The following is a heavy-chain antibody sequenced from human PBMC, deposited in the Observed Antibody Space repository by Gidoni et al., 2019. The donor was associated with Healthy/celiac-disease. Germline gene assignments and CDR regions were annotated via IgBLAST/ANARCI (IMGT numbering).Heavy chain of an antibody. V-gene: IGHV3-53*01. J-gene: IGHJ6*02. CDR3: ARDYDFWAFYGMDV. Sequence: EVQLVESGGGLIQPGVSLRLSCAASGFIVSGNYMSWVRQAPGKGLEWVSVIYSGGSTYYADSVKGRFTISRDNSKNTLYLQMNSLRTEDTAVYYCARDYDFWAFYGMDVWGQGTTVTVSS. CDR2: IYSGGST. D-gene: IGHD3-3*01. CDR1: GFIVSGNY.